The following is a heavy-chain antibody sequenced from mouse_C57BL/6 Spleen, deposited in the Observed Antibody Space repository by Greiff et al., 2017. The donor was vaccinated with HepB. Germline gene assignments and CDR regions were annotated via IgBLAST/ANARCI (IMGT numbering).Heavy chain of an antibody. V-gene: IGHV1-53*01. CDR3: ASWGVDLIHYYAMDY. CDR2: INPSNGGT. CDR1: GYTFTSYW. D-gene: IGHD1-1*02. J-gene: IGHJ4*01. Sequence: QVQLQQPGTELVKPGASVKLSCKASGYTFTSYWMHWVKQRPGQGLEWIGNINPSNGGTNYNEKFKSKATLTVDKSSSTAYMQLSSLTSEDSAVYYCASWGVDLIHYYAMDYWGQGTSVTVSS.